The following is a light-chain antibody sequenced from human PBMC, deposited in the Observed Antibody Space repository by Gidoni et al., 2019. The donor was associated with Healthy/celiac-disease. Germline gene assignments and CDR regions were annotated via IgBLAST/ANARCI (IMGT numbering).Light chain of an antibody. CDR2: LGS. V-gene: IGKV2-28*01. CDR1: QSLLHSNGYNY. Sequence: DIVMTQSPLSLPVTPGEPASISCRSSQSLLHSNGYNYLDWYLQKPGQSPQLLIYLGSNRASGVPDRFSGSGSGTDFTLKISRVEAEDVGVYYYMQALQNMCSFXQXTKLEIK. CDR3: MQALQNMCS. J-gene: IGKJ2*04.